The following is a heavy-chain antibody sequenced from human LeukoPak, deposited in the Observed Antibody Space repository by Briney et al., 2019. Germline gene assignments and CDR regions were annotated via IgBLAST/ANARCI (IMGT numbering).Heavy chain of an antibody. D-gene: IGHD3-3*01. Sequence: PGGSLTLSCAASGFTLNGYWMHWVRQAPGKGLVWVSRINSDGSRTDYADSVKGRFTISRDNARNTLLVQMNSLRAEDTAVYYCASVVGGYYPPVEAFDLWGQGTLVTVSS. V-gene: IGHV3-74*01. J-gene: IGHJ3*01. CDR2: INSDGSRT. CDR3: ASVVGGYYPPVEAFDL. CDR1: GFTLNGYW.